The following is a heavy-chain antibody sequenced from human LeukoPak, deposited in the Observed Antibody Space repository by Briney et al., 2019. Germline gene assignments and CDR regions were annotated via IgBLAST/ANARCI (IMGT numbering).Heavy chain of an antibody. Sequence: SETLSLTCTVSGGSISSGGYYWSWIRQHPGKGLEWIGYIYYSGSTYYNPSLKSRVTISVDTSKNRFSLNLSSVTAADTAVYYCASKKDFWSGYYTGIISWGQGTLVTVSS. D-gene: IGHD3-3*01. CDR2: IYYSGST. CDR3: ASKKDFWSGYYTGIIS. CDR1: GGSISSGGYY. J-gene: IGHJ5*02. V-gene: IGHV4-31*03.